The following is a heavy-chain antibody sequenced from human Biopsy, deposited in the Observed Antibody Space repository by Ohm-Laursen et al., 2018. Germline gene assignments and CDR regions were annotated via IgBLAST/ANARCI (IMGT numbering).Heavy chain of an antibody. D-gene: IGHD2-15*01. Sequence: GTLSLTCEVYGKTFSDYYWSWIRQPPGKGLEWIGQINQSGRTNYNPSLKSRVNISADKSNNQFSLKLTSVTSADTAVYFCGNELHGRDYWGLGALVTVSS. CDR2: INQSGRT. J-gene: IGHJ4*02. V-gene: IGHV4-34*08. CDR3: GNELHGRDY. CDR1: GKTFSDYY.